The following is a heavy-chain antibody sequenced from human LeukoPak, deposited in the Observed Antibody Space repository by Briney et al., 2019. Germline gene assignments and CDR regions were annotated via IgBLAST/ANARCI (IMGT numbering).Heavy chain of an antibody. CDR3: ARTSPRAATFDY. CDR2: IYPSGST. V-gene: IGHV4-4*07. CDR1: GGSISSYY. D-gene: IGHD2-15*01. Sequence: SETLSLTCTVSGGSISSYYWSWIRQPAGKGLEWIGRIYPSGSTNYNPSLKSRVTMSVDTSKNQFSLKLTSVTAADTAVYYCARTSPRAATFDYRGQGTLVTVSS. J-gene: IGHJ4*02.